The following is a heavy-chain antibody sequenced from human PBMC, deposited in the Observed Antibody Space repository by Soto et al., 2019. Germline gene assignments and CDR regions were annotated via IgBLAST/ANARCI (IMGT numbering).Heavy chain of an antibody. V-gene: IGHV3-72*01. CDR1: GFTFIDHY. D-gene: IGHD7-27*01. CDR3: AAGDPNRGGMDV. CDR2: TRNKANRYTA. Sequence: GGSLRLSCAASGFTFIDHYMDWVRQAPGKGLEWVGRTRNKANRYTAEYVASVKGRLTISRDDSRNTLFLQMNSLKTEDTGVYYCAAGDPNRGGMDVWGQGTTVTVSS. J-gene: IGHJ6*02.